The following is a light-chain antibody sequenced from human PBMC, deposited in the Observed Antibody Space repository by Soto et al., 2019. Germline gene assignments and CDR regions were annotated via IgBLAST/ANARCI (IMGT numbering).Light chain of an antibody. Sequence: QSVLTQPASVSGSPGQSITISCTGTSSDVGGYNFVSWYQQHPDKAPKLMIYEVSNRPSGVSNRFSGSKSGDTASLTISGLQAEDEGDYYCSSYTTTSTWVFGGGTKVTVL. CDR3: SSYTTTSTWV. CDR2: EVS. V-gene: IGLV2-14*01. CDR1: SSDVGGYNF. J-gene: IGLJ3*02.